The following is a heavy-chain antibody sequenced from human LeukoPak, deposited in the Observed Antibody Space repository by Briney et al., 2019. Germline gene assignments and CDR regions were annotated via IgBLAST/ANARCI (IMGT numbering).Heavy chain of an antibody. CDR2: INEDGSDK. CDR1: GFTFSNYW. V-gene: IGHV3-7*01. J-gene: IGHJ4*02. CDR3: ARDTYRFDDY. Sequence: GGSLRLSCAASGFTFSNYWMSWVRQAPGKGLEWVASINEDGSDKYYVDSVKGRFTISRDNAKNSLYLQMNSLRAEDTAVYYCARDTYRFDDYWGQGTLVTVSS.